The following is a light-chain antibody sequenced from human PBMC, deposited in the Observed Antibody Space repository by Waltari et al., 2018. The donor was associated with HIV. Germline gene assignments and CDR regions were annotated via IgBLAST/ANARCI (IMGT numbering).Light chain of an antibody. CDR1: THTIGDAF. CDR2: DNQ. Sequence: QSVLTQTPSVSADPGQRVTISCSTSTHTIGDAFVSLYQLPPAAALTLFIYDNQNRPSGIPDRFSGAKSGTSATRAITGLQTGDECVYFCGTWSRSLRGAVFGAGTKLTVL. J-gene: IGLJ2*01. V-gene: IGLV1-51*01. CDR3: GTWSRSLRGAV.